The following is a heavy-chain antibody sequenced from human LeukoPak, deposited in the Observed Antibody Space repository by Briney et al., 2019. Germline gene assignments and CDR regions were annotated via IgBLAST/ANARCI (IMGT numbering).Heavy chain of an antibody. CDR3: ARDRVVPAAVYYGMDV. V-gene: IGHV1-46*01. CDR1: GYTSTSYY. CDR2: INPSGGST. D-gene: IGHD2-2*01. J-gene: IGHJ6*02. Sequence: ASVKVSCKASGYTSTSYYMHWVRQAPGQGLEWMGIINPSGGSTSYAQKFQGRVTMTRDTSTSTVYMELSSLRSEDTAVYYCARDRVVPAAVYYGMDVWGQGTTVTVSS.